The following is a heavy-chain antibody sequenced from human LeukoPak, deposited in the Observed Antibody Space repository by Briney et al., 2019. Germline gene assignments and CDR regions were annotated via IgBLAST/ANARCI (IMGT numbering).Heavy chain of an antibody. V-gene: IGHV4-4*08. CDR1: GGSISSHY. CDR2: IYTSGST. J-gene: IGHJ5*02. Sequence: SETLSLTCTVSGGSISSHYWSWIRQPPGKGLEWIGYIYTSGSTNYNPSLKSRVTMSVDTSKNQFSLKLSSVTAADTAVYYCARDRSWFDPWGQGTLVTVSS. CDR3: ARDRSWFDP.